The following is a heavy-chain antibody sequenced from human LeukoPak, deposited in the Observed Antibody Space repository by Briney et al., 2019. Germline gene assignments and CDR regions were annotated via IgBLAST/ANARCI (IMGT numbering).Heavy chain of an antibody. Sequence: GESLKISCKGSAYSFTNYWISWVRQMPGKGLEWMGRIDPSDSYINYSPSSQGHVTISADKSISTAYLQWSSLKASDTAMYYCARQSNSWFLSWGQGTLVTVSS. CDR1: AYSFTNYW. J-gene: IGHJ5*01. CDR3: ARQSNSWFLS. V-gene: IGHV5-10-1*01. CDR2: IDPSDSYI.